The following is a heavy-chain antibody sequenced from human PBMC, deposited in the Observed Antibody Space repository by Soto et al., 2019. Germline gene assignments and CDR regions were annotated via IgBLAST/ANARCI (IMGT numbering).Heavy chain of an antibody. CDR1: GFPFSRYG. Sequence: QVQLVESGGGVVQPGRSLRLSCAASGFPFSRYGMHWVRQAPGKGLEWVAVISYDGSNKYYADSVKGRFTISRDNSKNTLYLQMNSLRAEDTAVYYCAKGARGRGKGGYYYYGMDVWGQGTTVTVSS. D-gene: IGHD2-15*01. CDR3: AKGARGRGKGGYYYYGMDV. CDR2: ISYDGSNK. V-gene: IGHV3-30*18. J-gene: IGHJ6*02.